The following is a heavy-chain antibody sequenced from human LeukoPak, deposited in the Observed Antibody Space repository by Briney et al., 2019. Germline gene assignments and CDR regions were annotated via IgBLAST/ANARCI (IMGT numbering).Heavy chain of an antibody. CDR1: GFSFSTYT. V-gene: IGHV3-33*01. CDR2: IWYDGRNQ. D-gene: IGHD1-26*01. J-gene: IGHJ4*02. CDR3: ARAWVAHSGGYNFDY. Sequence: GGSVRLSCAASGFSFSTYTMHWVRQAPGKGLEGVAVIWYDGRNQYYGDSVRGRFTISRDNPKYTLYLQMNRVRAEDTAAYFCARAWVAHSGGYNFDYWGPGTLVTVSS.